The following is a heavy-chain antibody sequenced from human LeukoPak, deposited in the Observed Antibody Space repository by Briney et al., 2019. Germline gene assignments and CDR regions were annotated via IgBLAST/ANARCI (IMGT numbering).Heavy chain of an antibody. CDR3: AKGSYYDSSGSFYFDY. J-gene: IGHJ4*02. V-gene: IGHV3-23*01. D-gene: IGHD3-22*01. Sequence: GGSLRLSCAASGFTFSRYAMSWVRQAPGKGLEWVSGISGSGDNTYYTDSVKGRFTISRDNSKNTLYVQVNSLGTEDTAAYYCAKGSYYDSSGSFYFDYWGQGTLVTVSS. CDR1: GFTFSRYA. CDR2: ISGSGDNT.